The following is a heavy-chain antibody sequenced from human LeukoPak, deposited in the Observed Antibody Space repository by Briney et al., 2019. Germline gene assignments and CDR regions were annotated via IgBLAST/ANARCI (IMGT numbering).Heavy chain of an antibody. D-gene: IGHD2-15*01. J-gene: IGHJ4*02. CDR1: GDSVSSNSAA. Sequence: SQTLSLTCAISGDSVSSNSAAWNWIRQSPSRGLEWLGRTYYRSKWFNDYAVSVKSRITINPDTSKNQFYLQLNSVTPEDTALYFCARDGYCSGGSCRYFDYWGQGTLVTVSS. V-gene: IGHV6-1*01. CDR3: ARDGYCSGGSCRYFDY. CDR2: TYYRSKWFN.